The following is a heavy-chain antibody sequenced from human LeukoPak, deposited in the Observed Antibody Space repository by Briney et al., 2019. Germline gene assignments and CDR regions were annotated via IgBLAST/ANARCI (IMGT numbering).Heavy chain of an antibody. Sequence: SETLSLTCTVAGGSISSYYWSWIRQPAGKGLEWIGRIYTSGSTNYNPSLKSRVTMSVDTSKNQFSLKLSSVTASDTAVYYCARERSPTVFDYWGQGTLLTVSS. CDR2: IYTSGST. D-gene: IGHD3-10*01. V-gene: IGHV4-4*07. CDR1: GGSISSYY. CDR3: ARERSPTVFDY. J-gene: IGHJ4*02.